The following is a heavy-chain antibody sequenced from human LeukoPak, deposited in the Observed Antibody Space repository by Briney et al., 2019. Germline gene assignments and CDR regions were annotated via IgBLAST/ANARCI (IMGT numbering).Heavy chain of an antibody. J-gene: IGHJ4*02. CDR1: GFTFSSYS. CDR2: ISSSSSYI. CDR3: ARDNYGDWSYFDY. Sequence: GGSLRLSCAASGFTFSSYSMNWVRQAPGKGLEWVSSISSSSSYIYYADSVKGRFTISRDNAKNSLYLQMNSLRAEDTAVYYCARDNYGDWSYFDYWGQGTLVTVSS. V-gene: IGHV3-21*01. D-gene: IGHD4-17*01.